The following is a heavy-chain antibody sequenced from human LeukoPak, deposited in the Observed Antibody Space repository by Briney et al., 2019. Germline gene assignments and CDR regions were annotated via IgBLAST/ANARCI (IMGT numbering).Heavy chain of an antibody. Sequence: PSETLSLTCTVSGGSISSGGYYWSWIRQHPGKGPEWIGYIYYSGSTYYNPSLKSRVTISVDTSKNQFSLKLSSVTAADTAVYYCARARSYCSSTSCYEIDAFDIWGQGTMVTVSS. V-gene: IGHV4-31*03. J-gene: IGHJ3*02. CDR2: IYYSGST. CDR3: ARARSYCSSTSCYEIDAFDI. CDR1: GGSISSGGYY. D-gene: IGHD2-2*01.